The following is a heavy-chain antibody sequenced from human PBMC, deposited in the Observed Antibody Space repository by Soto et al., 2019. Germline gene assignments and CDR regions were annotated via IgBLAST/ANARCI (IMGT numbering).Heavy chain of an antibody. V-gene: IGHV3-23*01. CDR1: GFTFSSYW. Sequence: GGSLRLSCAASGFTFSSYWMHWVRQAPGKGLVWVSAISGSGGSTYYADSVKGRFTISRDNSKNTLYLQMNSLRAEDTAVYYCAKARAFVEYFQHWGQGTLVTVSS. CDR2: ISGSGGST. CDR3: AKARAFVEYFQH. D-gene: IGHD3-16*01. J-gene: IGHJ1*01.